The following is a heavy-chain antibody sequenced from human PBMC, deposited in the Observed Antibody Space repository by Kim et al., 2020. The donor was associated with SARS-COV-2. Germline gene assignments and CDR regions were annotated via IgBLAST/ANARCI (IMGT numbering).Heavy chain of an antibody. Sequence: AVSVKSRITINPDTSKNQFSLQLNSVTPEDTAVYYCARESVATRNDAFDIWGQGTMVTVSS. V-gene: IGHV6-1*01. J-gene: IGHJ3*02. CDR3: ARESVATRNDAFDI. D-gene: IGHD5-12*01.